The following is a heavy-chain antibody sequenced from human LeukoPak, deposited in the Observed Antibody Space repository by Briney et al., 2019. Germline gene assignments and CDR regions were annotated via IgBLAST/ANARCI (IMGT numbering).Heavy chain of an antibody. CDR3: ARVGYGDYVHIYFDY. CDR2: IIPIFGTA. J-gene: IGHJ4*02. CDR1: GGTFSSYA. Sequence: SVKVSCKASGGTFSSYAISWVRQAPGQGLEWMGGIIPIFGTANYAQKFQGRVTITADESTGTAYMELSSLRSEDTAVYYCARVGYGDYVHIYFDYWGQGTLVTVSS. D-gene: IGHD4-17*01. V-gene: IGHV1-69*13.